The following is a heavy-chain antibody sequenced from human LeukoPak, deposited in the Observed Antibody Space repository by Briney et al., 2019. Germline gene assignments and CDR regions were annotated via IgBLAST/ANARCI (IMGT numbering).Heavy chain of an antibody. CDR3: ATDVIGLIKIVRRPFDI. Sequence: ASVKVSCXLSGHTLSELSMHWVRQAPGKGREWMGGFDPEHGEIVYAQKFQGRITLTEDTSTDTAYMNLSSLTSDDTAVYYCATDVIGLIKIVRRPFDIWGPGTMLPVSS. D-gene: IGHD2-21*01. V-gene: IGHV1-24*01. CDR1: GHTLSELS. CDR2: FDPEHGEI. J-gene: IGHJ3*02.